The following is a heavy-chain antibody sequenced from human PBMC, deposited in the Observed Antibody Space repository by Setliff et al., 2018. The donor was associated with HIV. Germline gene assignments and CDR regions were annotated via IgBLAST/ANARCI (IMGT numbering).Heavy chain of an antibody. CDR2: INPNSGGT. D-gene: IGHD7-27*01. J-gene: IGHJ4*02. V-gene: IGHV1-2*02. CDR3: ARVPDWGTINFDS. CDR1: GYTFTGYY. Sequence: ASVKVSCKASGYTFTGYYMHWVRQAPGQGLEWMGWINPNSGGTNYAQKFQGRVTMTGDTSISTAYMELSRLRSDDTAVYYCARVPDWGTINFDSWGQGTLVTVSS.